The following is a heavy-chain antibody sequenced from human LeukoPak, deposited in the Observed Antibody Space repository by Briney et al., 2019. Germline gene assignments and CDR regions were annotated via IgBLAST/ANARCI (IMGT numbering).Heavy chain of an antibody. Sequence: ASVKVSCKASGYTFTDYFMHWVRQAPGQGLEWMGWINPNSGGTHYAQKFQGRVTMTRDTSISTAYMELSSLRSDDTAVYYCARDVRLAVAAPDYWGQGTLVTVSS. D-gene: IGHD6-19*01. J-gene: IGHJ4*02. CDR2: INPNSGGT. CDR3: ARDVRLAVAAPDY. V-gene: IGHV1-2*02. CDR1: GYTFTDYF.